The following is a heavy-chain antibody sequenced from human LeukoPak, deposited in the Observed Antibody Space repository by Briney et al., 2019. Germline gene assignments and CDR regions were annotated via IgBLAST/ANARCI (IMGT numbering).Heavy chain of an antibody. Sequence: PGGSLRLSCAASGFTFSSYAMSWVRQAPGKGLEWVSAISGSGGSTYYADSVKGRFTISRDNSKNTLYLQTSSLRAEDTAVYYCVKDGTSSSSFDYWGQGTLVTVSS. CDR1: GFTFSSYA. J-gene: IGHJ4*02. D-gene: IGHD6-13*01. CDR3: VKDGTSSSSFDY. V-gene: IGHV3-23*01. CDR2: ISGSGGST.